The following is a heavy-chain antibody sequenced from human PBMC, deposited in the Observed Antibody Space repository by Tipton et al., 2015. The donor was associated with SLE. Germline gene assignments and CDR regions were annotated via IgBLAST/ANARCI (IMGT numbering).Heavy chain of an antibody. D-gene: IGHD1-26*01. V-gene: IGHV1-2*02. J-gene: IGHJ1*01. Sequence: QVQLVQSGAEVKKPGASVKVSCKASGYTFIGFSMYWVRQAPGQGLEWMGWINPNSGATKYAQNFQGRVTMTRDTSITTAYMELSRLRSDDTAVYYCARERGLRGVVGAGADFQHWGQGTLVTVSS. CDR2: INPNSGAT. CDR1: GYTFIGFS. CDR3: ARERGLRGVVGAGADFQH.